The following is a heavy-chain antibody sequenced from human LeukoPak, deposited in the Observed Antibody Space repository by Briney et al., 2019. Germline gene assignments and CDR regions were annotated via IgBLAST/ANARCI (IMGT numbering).Heavy chain of an antibody. J-gene: IGHJ4*02. V-gene: IGHV4-34*01. CDR2: INHSGST. Sequence: SETLSLTCAVSGGSFSGYYWSWIRQPPGKGLEWIGEINHSGSTNYNPSLKSRVTISVDTSKNQFYLKLSSVTAADTAVYYCASRKNDDTVTTYWGQGTLVTVSS. CDR3: ASRKNDDTVTTY. CDR1: GGSFSGYY. D-gene: IGHD4-11*01.